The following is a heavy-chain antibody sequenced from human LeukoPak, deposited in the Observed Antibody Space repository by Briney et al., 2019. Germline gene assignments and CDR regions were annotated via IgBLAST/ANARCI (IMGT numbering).Heavy chain of an antibody. Sequence: GRSLRLSCAASGFTFSTYAMSWVRQAPAKGLEWVSGISGSGGGTDYADSVKGRFTISRDNSKNTLYLQMNSLRAEDTAVYYCARIAAAGPDGDYWGQGTLVTVSS. V-gene: IGHV3-23*01. CDR3: ARIAAAGPDGDY. J-gene: IGHJ4*02. CDR2: ISGSGGGT. D-gene: IGHD6-13*01. CDR1: GFTFSTYA.